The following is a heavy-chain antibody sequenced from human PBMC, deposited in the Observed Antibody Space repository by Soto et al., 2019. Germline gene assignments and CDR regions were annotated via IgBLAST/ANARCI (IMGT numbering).Heavy chain of an antibody. CDR3: AIARVADSSLDH. J-gene: IGHJ4*02. CDR2: ISWNSGSI. V-gene: IGHV3-9*01. Sequence: GGSLRLSCAASGFTFDDYAMHWVRQAPGKGLEWVSGISWNSGSIGYADSVKGRFTISRDNPRNTLFLHVNSPRAGDTAVYYCAIARVADSSLDHWGQGTLVTVSS. D-gene: IGHD2-21*01. CDR1: GFTFDDYA.